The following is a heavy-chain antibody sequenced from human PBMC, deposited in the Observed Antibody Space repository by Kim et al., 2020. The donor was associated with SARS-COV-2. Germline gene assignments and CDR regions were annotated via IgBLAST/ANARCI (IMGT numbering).Heavy chain of an antibody. CDR1: GYSFTSYW. J-gene: IGHJ5*02. CDR3: ARHGGHGQQLGLGNWFDP. Sequence: GESLKISCKGSGYSFTSYWISWVRQMPGKGLEWMGRIDPSDSYTNYSPSFQGHVTISADKSISTAYLQWSSLKASDTAMYYCARHGGHGQQLGLGNWFDPWGQGTLVTVSS. V-gene: IGHV5-10-1*01. D-gene: IGHD6-13*01. CDR2: IDPSDSYT.